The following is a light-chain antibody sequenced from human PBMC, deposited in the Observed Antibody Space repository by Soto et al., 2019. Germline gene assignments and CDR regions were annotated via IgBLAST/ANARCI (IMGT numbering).Light chain of an antibody. J-gene: IGKJ3*01. CDR3: QQFSTYPFT. V-gene: IGKV1-13*02. CDR1: ELISSA. CDR2: DAS. Sequence: AIQLTQSPSSLSASVGDRVTITCRASELISSALAWYQQKPGRSPHLLISDASLLEDGVPSRFSGSGSGTDFTLTISSLQPEDFATYYCQQFSTYPFTFGPGTKVDVK.